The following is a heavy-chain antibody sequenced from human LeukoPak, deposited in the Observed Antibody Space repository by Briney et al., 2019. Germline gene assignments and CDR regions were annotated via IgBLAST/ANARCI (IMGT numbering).Heavy chain of an antibody. CDR2: ISGSGGST. Sequence: GGSLRLSCAASGFTFSNYNMNWVRQAPGKGLEWVSAISGSGGSTYYADSVKGRFTISRDNSKNTLYLQMNSLRAEDTAVYYCAKAPGIAVAGYEDYWGQGTLVTVSS. CDR1: GFTFSNYN. J-gene: IGHJ4*02. V-gene: IGHV3-23*01. CDR3: AKAPGIAVAGYEDY. D-gene: IGHD6-19*01.